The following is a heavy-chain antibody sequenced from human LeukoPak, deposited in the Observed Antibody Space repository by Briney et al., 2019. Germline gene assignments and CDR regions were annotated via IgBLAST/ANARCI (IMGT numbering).Heavy chain of an antibody. CDR3: ARDSYGDHYYFDY. V-gene: IGHV3-21*01. CDR2: ISSSSSYI. D-gene: IGHD4-17*01. J-gene: IGHJ4*02. Sequence: PGGSLRLSCAPSGFTFSSYSMNWVRQAPGKGLEWVSSISSSSSYIYYADSVKGRFTISRDNAKNSLYLQMNSLRAEDTAVYYCARDSYGDHYYFDYWGQGTLVTVSS. CDR1: GFTFSSYS.